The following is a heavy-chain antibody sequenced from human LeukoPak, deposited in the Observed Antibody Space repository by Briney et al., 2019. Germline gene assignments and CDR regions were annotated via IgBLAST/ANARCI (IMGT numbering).Heavy chain of an antibody. V-gene: IGHV3-66*01. Sequence: GGSLRLSCAASGFTVSANYMSWVRQAPGKGLEWVSLLHSGGSTYYADSVKGRFTISRDSSKNTLYLQMNSLRAEDTAVYYCAKYNAGTYVTDWGQGTLVTVCS. CDR1: GFTVSANY. J-gene: IGHJ4*02. CDR3: AKYNAGTYVTD. D-gene: IGHD3-10*01. CDR2: LHSGGST.